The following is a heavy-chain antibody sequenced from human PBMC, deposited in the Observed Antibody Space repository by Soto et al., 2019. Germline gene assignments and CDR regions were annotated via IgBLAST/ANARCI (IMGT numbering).Heavy chain of an antibody. CDR3: TYTVTTNGMDV. CDR2: ISYDGRNI. Sequence: QVQLVESGGGVVQPGRSLRLSCVVSGLAFSRYAMHWVRQAPGQGLDWVALISYDGRNIYYADSVKCRFTISRDNSKNTLYLEMNSLRAEDTAVYYCTYTVTTNGMDVWGQGTTVILSS. J-gene: IGHJ6*02. V-gene: IGHV3-30*04. D-gene: IGHD4-17*01. CDR1: GLAFSRYA.